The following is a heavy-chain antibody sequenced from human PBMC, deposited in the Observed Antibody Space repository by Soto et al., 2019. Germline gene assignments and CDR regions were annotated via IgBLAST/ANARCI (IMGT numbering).Heavy chain of an antibody. CDR1: GGTFSSYA. CDR3: ARGPNVVPAVYYYYGMDV. D-gene: IGHD2-2*01. Sequence: QVQLVQSGAEVKKPGSSVKVSCKASGGTFSSYAISWVRQAPGQGLEWMGGLIPIFGTANYAQKFQGRVTITADESTSTAYMELSSLRSEDTAVYYCARGPNVVPAVYYYYGMDVWGQGTTVTVSS. CDR2: LIPIFGTA. V-gene: IGHV1-69*01. J-gene: IGHJ6*02.